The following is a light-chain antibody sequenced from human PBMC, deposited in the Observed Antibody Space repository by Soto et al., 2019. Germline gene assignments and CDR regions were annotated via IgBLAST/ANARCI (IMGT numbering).Light chain of an antibody. CDR1: SSDVGGYDY. V-gene: IGLV2-14*01. CDR3: SSYSISTAYL. Sequence: QSVLTQPPSASGTPGQRVTISCTGTSSDVGGYDYVSWYQLHPGKAPKLMIFEVSNRPSGVSYRFSGSKSGNTASLTISGLQAEDEADYFCSSYSISTAYLFGTGTKVTVL. CDR2: EVS. J-gene: IGLJ1*01.